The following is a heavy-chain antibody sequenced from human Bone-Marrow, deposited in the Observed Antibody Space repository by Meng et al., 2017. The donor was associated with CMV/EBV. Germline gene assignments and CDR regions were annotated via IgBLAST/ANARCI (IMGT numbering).Heavy chain of an antibody. V-gene: IGHV1-69*05. Sequence: SVKVSCKASGGTFSSYAITWVRQAPGQGLEWMGGIIPIFGIGKYAQKFQGRVTITTDESTTTAYMELSSLRSEDTAVYYCARAGITMVRGVYYYYGMAVWGQGNTVNVAS. D-gene: IGHD3-10*01. J-gene: IGHJ6*02. CDR3: ARAGITMVRGVYYYYGMAV. CDR2: IIPIFGIG. CDR1: GGTFSSYA.